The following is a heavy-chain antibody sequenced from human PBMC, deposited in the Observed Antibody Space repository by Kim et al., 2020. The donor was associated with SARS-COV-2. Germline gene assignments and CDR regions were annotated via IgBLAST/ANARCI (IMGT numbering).Heavy chain of an antibody. CDR3: ARGYCGGDCYYYFDY. J-gene: IGHJ4*02. V-gene: IGHV1-18*01. CDR1: GYTFTSYG. D-gene: IGHD2-21*02. CDR2: ISAYNGNT. Sequence: ASVKVSCKASGYTFTSYGISWVRQAPGQGLEWMGWISAYNGNTNYAQKLQGRVTMTTDTSTSTAYMELRSLRSDDTAVYYCARGYCGGDCYYYFDYWGQGTLVTVSS.